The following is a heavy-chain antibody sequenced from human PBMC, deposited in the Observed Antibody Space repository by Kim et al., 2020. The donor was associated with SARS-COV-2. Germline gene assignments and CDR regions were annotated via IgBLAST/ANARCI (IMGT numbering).Heavy chain of an antibody. CDR1: GGSFSGYY. D-gene: IGHD3-3*01. CDR3: ARGGDRGWSPWYYGRDV. CDR2: INHSGST. J-gene: IGHJ6*01. V-gene: IGHV4-34*01. Sequence: SETLSLTCAVYGGSFSGYYWSWIRQPPGRGLEWIGEINHSGSTNYNPSLKSRVTISVDTSKNQFSLKLSSVTAADTAVYYCARGGDRGWSPWYYGRDVWG.